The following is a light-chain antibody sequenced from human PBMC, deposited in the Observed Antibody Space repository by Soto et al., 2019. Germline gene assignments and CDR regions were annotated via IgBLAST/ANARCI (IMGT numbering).Light chain of an antibody. V-gene: IGKV3-20*01. CDR1: QSVSSSY. CDR3: QQYGSSLIT. J-gene: IGKJ5*01. Sequence: EIVLTQSPATLSLSPGERATLSCRASQSVSSSYLAWYQQKPGQAPRLLIYGASSRATDIPDRFSGSGSGTDFTLTMSRLEPEDFAVYYCQQYGSSLITFGQGTQLEIK. CDR2: GAS.